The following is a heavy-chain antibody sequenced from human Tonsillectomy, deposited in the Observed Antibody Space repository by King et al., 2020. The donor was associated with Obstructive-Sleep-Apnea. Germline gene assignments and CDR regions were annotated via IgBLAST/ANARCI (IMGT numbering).Heavy chain of an antibody. V-gene: IGHV5-10-1*01. CDR3: ARLGAYDYVWGSNYFDY. CDR1: GYSFTSYW. CDR2: IDPSDSYT. D-gene: IGHD3-16*01. J-gene: IGHJ4*02. Sequence: QLVQSGAEVKKPGASLRISCKGSGYSFTSYWISWVRQMPGKGLEWMGRIDPSDSYTNYSPSFQGHVTISADKSISTAYLQWSSLKASDTAMYYCARLGAYDYVWGSNYFDYWGQGTLVTVSS.